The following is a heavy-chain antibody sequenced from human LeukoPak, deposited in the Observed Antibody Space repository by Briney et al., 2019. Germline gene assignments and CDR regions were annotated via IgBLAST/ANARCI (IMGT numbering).Heavy chain of an antibody. CDR3: AKDRGGAYYESSVDI. J-gene: IGHJ3*02. V-gene: IGHV3-30*18. CDR1: GFSFSNYG. Sequence: GSLSLSCAASGFSFSNYGIHWVRQAPGKGLEWVAVISYDGNNKYYADSVKGRFTISRDNSKNTLYLQMNSLRAEDTAVYYCAKDRGGAYYESSVDIWGQGTMVTVSS. D-gene: IGHD3-22*01. CDR2: ISYDGNNK.